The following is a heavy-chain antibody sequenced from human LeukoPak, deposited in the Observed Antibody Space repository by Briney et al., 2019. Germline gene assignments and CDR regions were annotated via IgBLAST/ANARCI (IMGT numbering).Heavy chain of an antibody. CDR3: ASGVKVGSSWDFDY. CDR1: GGSISSYY. J-gene: IGHJ4*02. CDR2: IYHSGST. Sequence: SETLSLTCTVSGGSISSYYWSWIRQPPGKGLEWIGEIYHSGSTNYNPSLKSRVTISVDKSKNQFSLKLSSVTAADTAVYYCASGVKVGSSWDFDYWGQGTLVTASA. D-gene: IGHD6-13*01. V-gene: IGHV4-59*12.